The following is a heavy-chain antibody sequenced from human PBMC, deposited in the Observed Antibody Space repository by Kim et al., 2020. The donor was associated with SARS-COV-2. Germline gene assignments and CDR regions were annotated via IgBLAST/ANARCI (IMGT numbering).Heavy chain of an antibody. J-gene: IGHJ3*02. CDR2: INPSGGST. D-gene: IGHD3-16*01. CDR3: AREVVSRGAFDI. V-gene: IGHV1-46*01. Sequence: ASVKVSCKASGYTFSSYYMHWVRQAPGQGLEWMGIINPSGGSTSYAQKFQGRVTMTRDTSTSTVYMELSSLRSEDTAVYYCAREVVSRGAFDIWGQGTMVTVSS. CDR1: GYTFSSYY.